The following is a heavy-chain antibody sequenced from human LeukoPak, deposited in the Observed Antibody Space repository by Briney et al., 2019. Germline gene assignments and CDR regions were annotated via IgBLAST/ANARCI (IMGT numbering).Heavy chain of an antibody. CDR2: IYYSGST. V-gene: IGHV4-39*07. J-gene: IGHJ6*03. Sequence: SETLSLTCTVSGGSISSSSYYWGWIRQPPGKGLEWIGSIYYSGSTYYNPSLKSRVTISVDTSKNQFSLKLSSVTAADTAVYYCARELGRVRSTVTTHYYYYMDVWGKGTTVTVSS. D-gene: IGHD4-11*01. CDR3: ARELGRVRSTVTTHYYYYMDV. CDR1: GGSISSSSYY.